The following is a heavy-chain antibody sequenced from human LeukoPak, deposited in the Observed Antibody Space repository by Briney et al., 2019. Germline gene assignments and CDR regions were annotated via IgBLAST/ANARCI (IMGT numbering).Heavy chain of an antibody. V-gene: IGHV3-33*01. CDR3: ARAVGPFDY. CDR2: IWSDGSNK. CDR1: GFTFSTYG. Sequence: PGGSLRLSCAASGFTFSTYGMHWVRQAPGKGLEWVAVIWSDGSNKYYTDSVKGRFTISRDNSKNTLHLQMNSLRAEDTAVYYCARAVGPFDYWGQGTLVTVSS. J-gene: IGHJ4*02. D-gene: IGHD4-23*01.